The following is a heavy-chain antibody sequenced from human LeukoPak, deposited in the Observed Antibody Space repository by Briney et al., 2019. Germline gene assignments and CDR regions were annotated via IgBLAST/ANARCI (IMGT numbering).Heavy chain of an antibody. V-gene: IGHV4-59*08. CDR1: GGSISTYY. CDR3: ARQDSSGYPYDY. D-gene: IGHD3-22*01. CDR2: IYDKGRT. Sequence: SETLSLTCTVSGGSISTYYWNWIRQPPGEGLEWIGYIYDKGRTNYNPSLKSRVTISVDTSKNQFSLKLSSVTAADTAIYYCARQDSSGYPYDYWGQGTLVTVSS. J-gene: IGHJ4*02.